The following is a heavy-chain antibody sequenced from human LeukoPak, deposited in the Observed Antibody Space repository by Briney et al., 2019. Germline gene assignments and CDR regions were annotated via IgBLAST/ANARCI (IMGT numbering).Heavy chain of an antibody. V-gene: IGHV5-51*01. D-gene: IGHD2-15*01. CDR3: ARPNPHYCSGGSCYSGVYYFDY. Sequence: ESLKISCKGSGYSFTSYWIGWVRQMPGKGLEWMGIIYPGDSDTTYSPSFQGQVTISADKSISTAYLQWSSLKASDTAMYYCARPNPHYCSGGSCYSGVYYFDYWGQGTLVTVSS. CDR1: GYSFTSYW. CDR2: IYPGDSDT. J-gene: IGHJ4*02.